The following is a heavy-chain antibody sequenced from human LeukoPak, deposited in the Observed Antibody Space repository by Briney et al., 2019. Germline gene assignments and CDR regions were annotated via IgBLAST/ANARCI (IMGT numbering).Heavy chain of an antibody. D-gene: IGHD3-10*01. CDR1: GGSFSGYY. J-gene: IGHJ4*02. CDR3: ASAMVRGVFDY. Sequence: SETLSLTCAVYGGSFSGYYWSWIRQPPGKGLEWIGEINHSGSTNYNPSLKSRVTISVDTSKNQFSLKLSSVTAADTTVYYCASAMVRGVFDYWGQGTLVTVSS. CDR2: INHSGST. V-gene: IGHV4-34*01.